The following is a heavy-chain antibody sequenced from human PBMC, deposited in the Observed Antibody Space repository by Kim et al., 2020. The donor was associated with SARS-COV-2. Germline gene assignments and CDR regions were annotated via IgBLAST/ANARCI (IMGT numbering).Heavy chain of an antibody. Sequence: SRVTISVDTSKNQFSLKLSSVTAADTAVYYCAREYSSSSSYYYYYYGMDVWGQGTTVTVSS. V-gene: IGHV4-39*07. D-gene: IGHD6-6*01. CDR3: AREYSSSSSYYYYYYGMDV. J-gene: IGHJ6*02.